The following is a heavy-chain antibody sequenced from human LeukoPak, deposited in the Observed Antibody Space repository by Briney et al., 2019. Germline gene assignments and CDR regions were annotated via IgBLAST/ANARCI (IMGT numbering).Heavy chain of an antibody. V-gene: IGHV3-23*01. CDR3: VKGSSSSTPYYFDY. CDR2: ITSSGGST. J-gene: IGHJ4*02. CDR1: GFTFSSNA. Sequence: GGSLRLSYAAYGFTFSSNAMSWVRQAPGKGLEWVSAITSSGGSTYHADSVKGRFTISRDNSKNTLYLQMNSLRDEDTAVYYCVKGSSSSTPYYFDYWGQGTLVTVSS. D-gene: IGHD2-2*01.